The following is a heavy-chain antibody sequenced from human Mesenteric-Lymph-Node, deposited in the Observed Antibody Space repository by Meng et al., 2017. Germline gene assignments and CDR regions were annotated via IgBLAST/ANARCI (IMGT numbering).Heavy chain of an antibody. D-gene: IGHD3-10*01. CDR2: IYYSGST. CDR3: ARLRTMVRAPVRFDP. V-gene: IGHV4-61*01. J-gene: IGHJ5*02. Sequence: SETLSLTCTVSGGSVSSGSYYWSWIRQPPGKGLEWIGYIYYSGSTNYNPSLKSRVTISVDTSKNQFSLKLSSVTAADTAVYYCARLRTMVRAPVRFDPWGQGTLVTVSS. CDR1: GGSVSSGSYY.